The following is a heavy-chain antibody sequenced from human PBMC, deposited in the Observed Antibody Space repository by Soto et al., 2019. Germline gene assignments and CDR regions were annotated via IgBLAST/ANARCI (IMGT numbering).Heavy chain of an antibody. CDR1: GGTFNNYA. V-gene: IGHV1-69*13. D-gene: IGHD3-22*01. CDR3: ARGVHYDSSGYYYFY. CDR2: IIPIFGTA. J-gene: IGHJ4*02. Sequence: ASVKVSCKASGGTFNNYAISWVRQAPGQGLEWMGGIIPIFGTANYAQKFQGRVTITADEPTSTAYMELRSLRSEDTAVYYCARGVHYDSSGYYYFYWGQGTLVTVSS.